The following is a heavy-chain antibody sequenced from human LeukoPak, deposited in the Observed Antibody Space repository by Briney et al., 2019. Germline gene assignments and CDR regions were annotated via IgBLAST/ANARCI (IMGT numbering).Heavy chain of an antibody. D-gene: IGHD4-17*01. CDR2: ISGNAGST. J-gene: IGHJ6*02. CDR3: ANGVGYGDYYYYGMDV. Sequence: AGGSLRLSCAASGFTLSSYAMSWVRQAPGKGLEWVSLISGNAGSTYYADSVKGRFTISRDITKNTLYLQMNSLRAEDTAVYYCANGVGYGDYYYYGMDVWGQGTTVTVSS. CDR1: GFTLSSYA. V-gene: IGHV3-23*01.